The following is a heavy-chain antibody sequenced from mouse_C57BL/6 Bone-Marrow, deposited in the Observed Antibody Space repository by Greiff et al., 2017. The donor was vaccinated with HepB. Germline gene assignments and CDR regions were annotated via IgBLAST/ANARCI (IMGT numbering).Heavy chain of an antibody. CDR3: ARGPIYPSSTVVALDY. CDR1: GYTFTSYW. J-gene: IGHJ2*01. Sequence: QVQLQQPGAELVMPGASVKLSCKASGYTFTSYWMHWVKQRPGQGLEWIGGIDPSDSYTNYNQKFKGKSTLTVDKSSSTAYMQLSSLTSEDSAVYYCARGPIYPSSTVVALDYWGKGTTLTVSS. D-gene: IGHD1-1*01. V-gene: IGHV1-69*01. CDR2: IDPSDSYT.